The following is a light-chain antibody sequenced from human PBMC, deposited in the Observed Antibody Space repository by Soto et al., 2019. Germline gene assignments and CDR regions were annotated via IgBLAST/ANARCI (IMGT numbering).Light chain of an antibody. CDR3: QQYFSYPYT. V-gene: IGKV1-5*01. J-gene: IGKJ2*01. CDR2: DAS. Sequence: DIQMTQSPSTLSASVGDRVTITCRASESIYRWLAWYQQKPGKAPKFLIYDASSLESGVPSRFSGSGSGTEFTLTISSLQPDDFATHYCQQYFSYPYTFGQGTKLEIK. CDR1: ESIYRW.